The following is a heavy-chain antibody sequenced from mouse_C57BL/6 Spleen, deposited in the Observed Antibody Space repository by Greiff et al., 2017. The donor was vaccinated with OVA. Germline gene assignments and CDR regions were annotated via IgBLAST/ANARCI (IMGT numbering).Heavy chain of an antibody. D-gene: IGHD2-14*01. V-gene: IGHV1-50*01. CDR1: GYTFTSYW. CDR2: IDPSDSYT. CDR3: AEVSRPCGAMDD. Sequence: QVQLQQPGAELVKPGASVKLSCKASGYTFTSYWMQWVKQRPGQGLEWIGEIDPSDSYTNYTQKFKGKATLTVDTSSSTDNMQLSSLTSEDSAVDYWAEVSRPCGAMDDWGQGTTVTVAS. J-gene: IGHJ4*01.